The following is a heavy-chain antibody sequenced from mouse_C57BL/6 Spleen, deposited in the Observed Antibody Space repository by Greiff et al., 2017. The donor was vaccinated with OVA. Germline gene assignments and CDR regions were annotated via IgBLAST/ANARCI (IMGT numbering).Heavy chain of an antibody. J-gene: IGHJ4*01. CDR3: ARDYYVGYYAMDY. V-gene: IGHV1-39*01. CDR1: GYSFPDYN. CDR2: INPNYGTT. D-gene: IGHD1-1*01. Sequence: VQLQQSGPELVKPGASVKISCKASGYSFPDYNMNWVKQSNGKSLEWIGVINPNYGTTSYNQKFKGKATLTVDQSSSTAYMQLNRLTSEDSAVYYGARDYYVGYYAMDYWGQGTSVTVSS.